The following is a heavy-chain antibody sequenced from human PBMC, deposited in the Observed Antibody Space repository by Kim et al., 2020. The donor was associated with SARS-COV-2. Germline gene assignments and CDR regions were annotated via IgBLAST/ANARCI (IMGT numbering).Heavy chain of an antibody. J-gene: IGHJ4*02. CDR2: IYTSGST. CDR3: ARGGRDILTGSDGGYFDY. Sequence: SETLSLTCTVSGGSISSYYWSWIRQPAGKGLEWIGRIYTSGSTNYNPSLKSRVTMSVDTSKNQFSLKLSSVTAADTAVYYCARGGRDILTGSDGGYFDYWGQGTLVTVSS. D-gene: IGHD3-9*01. CDR1: GGSISSYY. V-gene: IGHV4-4*07.